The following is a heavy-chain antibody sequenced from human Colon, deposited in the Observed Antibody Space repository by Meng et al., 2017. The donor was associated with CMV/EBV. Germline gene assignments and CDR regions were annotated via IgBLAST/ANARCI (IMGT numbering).Heavy chain of an antibody. CDR1: GFTVSSNY. D-gene: IGHD3-16*01. J-gene: IGHJ3*01. Sequence: EVELVESGGGLIQPGGSLSLSCTASGFTVSSNYMSWVRQAPVKGLEWVSVIYSGGTTYYADSVKGRFGISRDNSKNTMYLQMNNLRVEDAALYYCARAHSGSYGDSFDVWGQGTMVTVSS. CDR2: IYSGGTT. CDR3: ARAHSGSYGDSFDV. V-gene: IGHV3-53*01.